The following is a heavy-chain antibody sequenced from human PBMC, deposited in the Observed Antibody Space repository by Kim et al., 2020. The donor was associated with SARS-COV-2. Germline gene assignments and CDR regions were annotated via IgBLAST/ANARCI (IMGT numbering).Heavy chain of an antibody. CDR2: IYYSGST. J-gene: IGHJ2*01. CDR3: ARLYSGGVRGVIDWYFDL. V-gene: IGHV4-31*03. D-gene: IGHD3-10*01. Sequence: SETLSLTCTVSGGSISSGGYYWSWIRQHPGKGLEWIGYIYYSGSTYYNPSLKSRVTISVDTSKNQFSLKLSSVTAADTAVYYCARLYSGGVRGVIDWYFDLWGRGTLVTVSS. CDR1: GGSISSGGYY.